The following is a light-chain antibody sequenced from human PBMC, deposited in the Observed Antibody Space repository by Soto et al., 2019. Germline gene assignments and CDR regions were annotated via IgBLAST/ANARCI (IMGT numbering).Light chain of an antibody. CDR3: SSFTRSNSYV. V-gene: IGLV2-14*03. CDR2: YVS. CDR1: SSDVGAINY. Sequence: QSVLTQPASVSGSPGQSITISCTGTSSDVGAINYVSWYQQHPGKVPKPMIYYVSLRHSGVSNRFSGSKSGNTASLTISGLQAEDEADYYCSSFTRSNSYVFGTGTKVTV. J-gene: IGLJ1*01.